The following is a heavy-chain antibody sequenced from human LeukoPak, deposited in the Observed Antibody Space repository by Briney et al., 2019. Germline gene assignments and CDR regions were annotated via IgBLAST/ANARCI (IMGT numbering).Heavy chain of an antibody. CDR1: GFTFSSYR. Sequence: GGSLRLSCAASGFTFSSYRMNWVRQAPGKGREWVSSISSSSSYIYYADSVKGRFTIYRDNAKNSLYLQMNSLRAEDTAVYYCARDLNWNYVPWGQGTLVTVSS. CDR2: ISSSSSYI. D-gene: IGHD1-7*01. V-gene: IGHV3-21*01. CDR3: ARDLNWNYVP. J-gene: IGHJ5*02.